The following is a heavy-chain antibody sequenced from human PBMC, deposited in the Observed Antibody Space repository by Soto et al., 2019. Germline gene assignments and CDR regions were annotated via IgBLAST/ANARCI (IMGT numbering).Heavy chain of an antibody. J-gene: IGHJ5*02. CDR3: ARVKGSGYHNWFDP. D-gene: IGHD3-22*01. CDR2: ISAYNGNT. Sequence: ASGKVSCKASGYTFTSYGISWVRQAPGQGLEWMGWISAYNGNTNYAQKLQGRVTMTTDTSTSTAYMELRSLRSDDTAVYYCARVKGSGYHNWFDPWGQGTLVTVSS. CDR1: GYTFTSYG. V-gene: IGHV1-18*01.